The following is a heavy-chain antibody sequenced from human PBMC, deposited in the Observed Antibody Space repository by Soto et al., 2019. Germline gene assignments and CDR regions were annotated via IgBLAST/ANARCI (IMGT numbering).Heavy chain of an antibody. J-gene: IGHJ4*02. CDR3: ARAPNYDFWSGPPDY. V-gene: IGHV3-66*01. CDR2: IYSGGST. CDR1: GFTVSSNY. D-gene: IGHD3-3*01. Sequence: PGGSLRLSCAASGFTVSSNYMSWVRQAPGKGLEWVSVIYSGGSTYYADSVKGRFTISRDNSKNTLYLQMNSLRAEDTAVYYCARAPNYDFWSGPPDYWGQGTLVTVSS.